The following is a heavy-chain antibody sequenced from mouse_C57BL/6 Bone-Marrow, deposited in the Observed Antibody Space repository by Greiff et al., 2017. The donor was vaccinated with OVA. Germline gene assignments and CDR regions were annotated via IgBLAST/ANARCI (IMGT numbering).Heavy chain of an antibody. V-gene: IGHV5-4*01. CDR1: GFTFSSYA. J-gene: IGHJ3*01. CDR2: ISDGGSYT. CDR3: AREWFAY. Sequence: EVMLMASGGGLVKPGGSLIPSCAASGFTFSSYAMSWVRQTPEKRLEWVATISDGGSYTYYPDNVEGRLTISRDNAKNNLYLQLSHLKSEDTAMYYCAREWFAYWGQGTLVTVSA.